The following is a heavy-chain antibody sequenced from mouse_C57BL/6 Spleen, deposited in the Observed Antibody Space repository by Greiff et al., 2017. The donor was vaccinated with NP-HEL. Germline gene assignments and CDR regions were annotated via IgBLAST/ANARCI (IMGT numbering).Heavy chain of an antibody. CDR2: IYPGDGDT. J-gene: IGHJ1*03. CDR1: GYAFSSYW. CDR3: ARHYDDDSDWYFDV. V-gene: IGHV1-80*01. D-gene: IGHD2-4*01. Sequence: QVQLQQSGAELVKPGASVKISCKASGYAFSSYWMNWVKQRPGKGLEWIGQIYPGDGDTNYNGKFKGKATLTADKSSSTAYMQLSSLTSEDSAVYFCARHYDDDSDWYFDVWGTGTTVTVSS.